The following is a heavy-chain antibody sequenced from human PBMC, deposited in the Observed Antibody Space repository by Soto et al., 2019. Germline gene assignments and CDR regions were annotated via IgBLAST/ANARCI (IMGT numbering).Heavy chain of an antibody. CDR3: ARAVAAVSWWFDP. V-gene: IGHV4-59*01. D-gene: IGHD6-13*01. J-gene: IGHJ5*02. Sequence: SETLSLTCTVSGGSISSYYWSWIRQSPGKGLEWIGYISYSGSTTYKPSLKSRVTISVDTSKNQFSLKLRSVTAADTAVYYCARAVAAVSWWFDPWGQGTLVTVSS. CDR2: ISYSGST. CDR1: GGSISSYY.